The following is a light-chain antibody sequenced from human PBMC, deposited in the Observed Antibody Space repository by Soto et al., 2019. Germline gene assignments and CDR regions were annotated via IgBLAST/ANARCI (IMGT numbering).Light chain of an antibody. J-gene: IGKJ1*01. CDR3: QQYGDSPWT. V-gene: IGKV3-20*01. Sequence: EIVLTQSPATLSFSPGERATLSCRASQSVSSSYLVWYQQKPGQAPRLLIYSTSSRATGIPDRFSGSGSGTDFTLTISRLEPEDFAVYYCQQYGDSPWTFGQGTKVDI. CDR1: QSVSSSY. CDR2: STS.